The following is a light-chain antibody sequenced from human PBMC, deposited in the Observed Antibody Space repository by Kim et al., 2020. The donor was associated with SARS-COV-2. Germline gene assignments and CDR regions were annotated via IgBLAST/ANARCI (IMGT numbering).Light chain of an antibody. V-gene: IGKV3-15*01. J-gene: IGKJ4*01. CDR2: VAS. CDR3: QQYHTWPT. CDR1: QSVSSN. Sequence: EIVMTQSPATLSVSPGERATLSCRASQSVSSNLVCYQQQPGQAPRHLIYVASTRATAIPARFSGSGSGTEFNHTISSLQSVDFAVYYCQQYHTWPTFGGETRLDI.